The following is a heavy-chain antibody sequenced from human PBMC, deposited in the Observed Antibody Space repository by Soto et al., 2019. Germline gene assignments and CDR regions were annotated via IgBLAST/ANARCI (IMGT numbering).Heavy chain of an antibody. Sequence: EVQLVESGGGLVQPGGSRRVSCAASGFSFSNYAMNWVRQAPGKGLEWVSYISIGSGSIFYADSVKGRFTISRDDAKNSLYLQMNTLRYEDRGLYYCVRDDRWAFDFWGQGTMVTVSS. CDR3: VRDDRWAFDF. CDR1: GFSFSNYA. J-gene: IGHJ3*01. CDR2: ISIGSGSI. V-gene: IGHV3-48*02. D-gene: IGHD3-22*01.